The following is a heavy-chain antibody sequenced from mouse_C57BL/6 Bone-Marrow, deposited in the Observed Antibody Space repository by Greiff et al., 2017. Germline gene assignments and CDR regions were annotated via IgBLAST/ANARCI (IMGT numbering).Heavy chain of an antibody. V-gene: IGHV1-64*01. CDR1: GYTFTSYW. D-gene: IGHD4-1*01. Sequence: QVQLKQPGAELVKPGASVKLSCKASGYTFTSYWMHWVKQRPGQGLEWIGMIHPNSGSTNYNEKFKSKATLTVDKSSSTAYMQLSSLTSEDSAVYYCARGDWDEAMDYWGQGTSVTVSS. CDR3: ARGDWDEAMDY. J-gene: IGHJ4*01. CDR2: IHPNSGST.